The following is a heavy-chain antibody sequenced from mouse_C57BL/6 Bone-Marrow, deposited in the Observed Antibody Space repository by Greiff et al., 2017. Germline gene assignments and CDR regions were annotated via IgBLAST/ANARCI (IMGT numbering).Heavy chain of an antibody. CDR2: IYPGDGDT. CDR3: ARWATVVPYYFDY. CDR1: GYAFSSSW. J-gene: IGHJ2*01. D-gene: IGHD1-1*01. Sequence: QVQLQQSGPELVKPGASVKISCKASGYAFSSSWMNWVKQRPGKGLEWIGRIYPGDGDTNYNGKFKGKATLTADKSSSTAYMQLSSLTSEDSAVYFCARWATVVPYYFDYWGQGTTLTVSS. V-gene: IGHV1-82*01.